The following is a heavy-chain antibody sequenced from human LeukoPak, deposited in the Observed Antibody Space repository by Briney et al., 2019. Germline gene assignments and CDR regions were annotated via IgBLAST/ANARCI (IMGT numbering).Heavy chain of an antibody. CDR1: GFTFSSYS. CDR2: ISSSSSTI. Sequence: GGALRLSCAASGFTFSSYSMNWVRQAPGKGLEWVSYISSSSSTIYYADSLKGRFTISRDNAKRSVYLHMTGLGVEDTAVYFCARADSNNYKFLDYWGPGTLVTVSS. D-gene: IGHD4-11*01. V-gene: IGHV3-48*01. J-gene: IGHJ4*02. CDR3: ARADSNNYKFLDY.